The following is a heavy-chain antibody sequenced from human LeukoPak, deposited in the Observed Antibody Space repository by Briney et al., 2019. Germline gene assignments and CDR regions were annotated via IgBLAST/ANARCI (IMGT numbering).Heavy chain of an antibody. D-gene: IGHD6-6*01. CDR2: ISYDGSNK. CDR1: GFTFSSYG. V-gene: IGHV3-30*18. J-gene: IGHJ4*02. Sequence: GGSLRLSCAASGFTFSSYGMHWVRQAPGKGLEWVAVISYDGSNKYYADSVKGRFTISRDNSKNTLYLQMNSLGAEDTAVYYCAKAIKGIKAARPESLDYWGQGTLVTVSS. CDR3: AKAIKGIKAARPESLDY.